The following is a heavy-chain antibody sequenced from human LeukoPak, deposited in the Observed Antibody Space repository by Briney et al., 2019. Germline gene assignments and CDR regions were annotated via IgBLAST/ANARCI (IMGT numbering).Heavy chain of an antibody. CDR1: GFTFSSYG. D-gene: IGHD6-19*01. CDR3: ANLDSPGYSSGRYPDYFDY. J-gene: IGHJ4*02. CDR2: ISYDGSNK. V-gene: IGHV3-30*18. Sequence: PGGSLRLSCAASGFTFSSYGMHWVRQAPGKGLEWVAVISYDGSNKYYADSVKGRFTISRDNSKNTLYLQMNSLSAEDTAVYYCANLDSPGYSSGRYPDYFDYWGQGTLVTVSS.